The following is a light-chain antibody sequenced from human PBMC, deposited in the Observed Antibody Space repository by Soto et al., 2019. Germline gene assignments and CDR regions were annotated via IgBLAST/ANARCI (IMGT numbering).Light chain of an antibody. J-gene: IGKJ1*01. CDR3: QKYNSVPWT. V-gene: IGKV1-27*01. CDR2: AAF. CDR1: QGISNY. Sequence: DIQMTQSPSSLSASVGDGVTITCRASQGISNYLAWYQQKPGKVPKLLIYAAFTLQSGVPSRFSGSGSGTDFALTISSLQPEDVATYYCQKYNSVPWTFGQGTKVEIK.